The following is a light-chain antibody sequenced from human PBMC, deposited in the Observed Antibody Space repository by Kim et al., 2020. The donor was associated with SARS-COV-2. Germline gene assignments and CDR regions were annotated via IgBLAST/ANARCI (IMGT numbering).Light chain of an antibody. CDR2: GTS. J-gene: IGKJ2*02. V-gene: IGKV3-15*01. CDR1: KSFGTN. Sequence: PGERHTHPCRPGKSFGTNLAWYQQKTGQAPTLLLYGTSIRATGIPARFSGRGSGTEFTLTISSLQSEDFAVYYCQQYNNWPLPCTFGQGTKLEI. CDR3: QQYNNWPLPCT.